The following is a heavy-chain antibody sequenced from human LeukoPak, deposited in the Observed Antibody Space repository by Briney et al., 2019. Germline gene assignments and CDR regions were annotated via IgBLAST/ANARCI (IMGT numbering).Heavy chain of an antibody. D-gene: IGHD4-17*01. CDR2: INHSGST. J-gene: IGHJ4*02. CDR3: ARKLGIFTVTTAFDY. CDR1: GGSFSGYY. Sequence: SETLSLTCAVYGGSFSGYYWSWIRQPPGKGLEWIEEINHSGSTNYNPSLKSRVTISVDTSKNQFSLKLSSVTAADTAVYYCARKLGIFTVTTAFDYWGQGTLVTVSS. V-gene: IGHV4-34*01.